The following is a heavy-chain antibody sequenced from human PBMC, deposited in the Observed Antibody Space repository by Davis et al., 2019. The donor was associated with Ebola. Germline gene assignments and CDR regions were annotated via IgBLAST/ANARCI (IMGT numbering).Heavy chain of an antibody. J-gene: IGHJ3*02. CDR1: GFTFDDYA. V-gene: IGHV3-9*01. Sequence: PGGSLRLSCAASGFTFDDYAMHWVRQAPGKGLEWVSGISWNSGSIGYADSVKGRFTISRDNAKNSLYLQMNSLRAEDTALYYCAKEITYYYDSSGYYDAFDIWGQGTMVTVSS. CDR2: ISWNSGSI. CDR3: AKEITYYYDSSGYYDAFDI. D-gene: IGHD3-22*01.